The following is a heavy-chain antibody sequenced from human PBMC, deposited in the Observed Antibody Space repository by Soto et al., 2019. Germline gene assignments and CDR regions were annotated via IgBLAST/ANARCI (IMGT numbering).Heavy chain of an antibody. CDR3: ARDRNDGLDT. V-gene: IGHV1-18*01. CDR1: GYTFTSNG. J-gene: IGHJ5*02. CDR2: ISANSGNT. Sequence: SSVKLSCKASGYTFTSNGISWVRHAPGQGLEWMGWISANSGNTNYPQKLQGRVIMTTETSTTTAYMELRSLRSDDTAVYYCARDRNDGLDTSGQGTPVTVSS. D-gene: IGHD1-1*01.